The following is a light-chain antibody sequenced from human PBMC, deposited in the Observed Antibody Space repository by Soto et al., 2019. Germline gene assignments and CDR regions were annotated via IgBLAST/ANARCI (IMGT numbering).Light chain of an antibody. CDR3: QQRPNWPLT. CDR2: DAS. V-gene: IGKV3-11*01. CDR1: QSISSH. Sequence: EIVLTQSPATLSLSPGERATLSCRASQSISSHLAWYQQKPGQAPRLLMYDASNRATGIPARFSGSGSGTDFTLTISSLEAEDFAVYYWQQRPNWPLTFGGGTKVEIK. J-gene: IGKJ4*01.